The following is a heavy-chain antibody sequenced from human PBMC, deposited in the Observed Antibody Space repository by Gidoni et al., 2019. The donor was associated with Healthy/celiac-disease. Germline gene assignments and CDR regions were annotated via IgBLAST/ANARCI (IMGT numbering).Heavy chain of an antibody. CDR2: ISSSSSYI. CDR3: ARSGIPIGWFDP. D-gene: IGHD6-13*01. J-gene: IGHJ5*02. Sequence: VRQAPGKGLEWVSSISSSSSYIYYADSVKGRFTISRDNAKNSLYLQMNSLRAEDMAVYYCARSGIPIGWFDPWGQGTLVTVSS. V-gene: IGHV3-21*01.